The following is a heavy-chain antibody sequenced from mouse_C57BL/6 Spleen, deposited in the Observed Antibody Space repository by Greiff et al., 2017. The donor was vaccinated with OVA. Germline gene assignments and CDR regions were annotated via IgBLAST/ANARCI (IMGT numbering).Heavy chain of an antibody. CDR3: ARGSSGYGAMDY. CDR2: INPSTGGT. CDR1: GYSFTGYY. Sequence: EVQLQESGPELVKPGASVKISCKASGYSFTGYYMNWVKQSPEKSLEWIGEINPSTGGTTYNQKFKAKATLTVDKSSSTAYMQLKSLTSEDSAVYYCARGSSGYGAMDYWGQGTSVTVSS. V-gene: IGHV1-42*01. D-gene: IGHD3-2*02. J-gene: IGHJ4*01.